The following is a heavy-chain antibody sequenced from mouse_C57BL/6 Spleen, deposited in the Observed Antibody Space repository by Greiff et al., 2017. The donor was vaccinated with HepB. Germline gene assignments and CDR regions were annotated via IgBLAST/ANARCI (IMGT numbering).Heavy chain of an antibody. CDR1: GYTFTSYG. J-gene: IGHJ1*03. CDR2: IYPRSGNT. V-gene: IGHV1-81*01. Sequence: VQLQQSGAELARPGASVKLSCKASGYTFTSYGISWVKQRTGQGLEWIGEIYPRSGNTYYNEKFKGKATLTADKSSSTAYMELRSLTSEDSAVYFCARSSYYGSSRYWYFDVWGTGTTVTVSS. CDR3: ARSSYYGSSRYWYFDV. D-gene: IGHD1-1*01.